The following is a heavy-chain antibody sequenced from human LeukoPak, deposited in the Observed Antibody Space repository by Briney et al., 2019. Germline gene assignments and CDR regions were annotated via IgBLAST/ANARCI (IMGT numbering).Heavy chain of an antibody. Sequence: SETLSLTCTVSGGSISSYYWSWIRQPAGKGLEWIGRIYTCGSTNFNPSLNGRVSISRDTTKNLFSLRLRSVTAADTAVYFCARGRVSSSTWYSTYYYYFYMDVWGKGTTVTVSS. D-gene: IGHD1-1*01. CDR1: GGSISSYY. CDR2: IYTCGST. J-gene: IGHJ6*03. CDR3: ARGRVSSSTWYSTYYYYFYMDV. V-gene: IGHV4-4*07.